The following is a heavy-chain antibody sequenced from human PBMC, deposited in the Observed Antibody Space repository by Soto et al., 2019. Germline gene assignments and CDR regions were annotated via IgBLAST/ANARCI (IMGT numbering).Heavy chain of an antibody. Sequence: GGSLRLSCAASGFTFDDYAMHWVRQAPGKGLEWVSGISWNSGSIGYADSVKGRFTISRDNAKNSLYLQMNSLRAEDTALYYCAKSGAGPAVGLEPPDYCGERTLVPV. V-gene: IGHV3-9*01. CDR3: AKSGAGPAVGLEPPDY. CDR1: GFTFDDYA. D-gene: IGHD3-3*01. J-gene: IGHJ4*02. CDR2: ISWNSGSI.